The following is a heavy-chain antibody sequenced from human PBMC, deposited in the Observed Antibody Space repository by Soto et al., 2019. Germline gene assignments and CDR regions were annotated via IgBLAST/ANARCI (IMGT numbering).Heavy chain of an antibody. CDR2: INHSGST. CDR1: GGSFSGYY. D-gene: IGHD6-13*01. J-gene: IGHJ5*02. Sequence: PSETLSLTCAVYGGSFSGYYWSWIRQPPGKGLEWIGEINHSGSTNYNPSLKSRVTISVDTSKNQFSLKLSSVTAADTAVYYCARERIAAAGNNWFDPWGQGTLVTV. V-gene: IGHV4-34*01. CDR3: ARERIAAAGNNWFDP.